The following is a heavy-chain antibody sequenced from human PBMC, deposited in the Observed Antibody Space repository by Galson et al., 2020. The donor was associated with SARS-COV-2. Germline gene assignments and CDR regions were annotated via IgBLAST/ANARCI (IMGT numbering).Heavy chain of an antibody. V-gene: IGHV4-4*07. J-gene: IGHJ4*02. D-gene: IGHD3-22*01. CDR1: GGSISDYY. CDR3: AREYFDSRGTPDFDD. Sequence: SETLSLTCTVSGGSISDYYLSWIRQPAGKGLEWIGRIYTRGHTNYNTSLKSRITMSVDTSKNQFSLKLSSVTAADTAVYYCAREYFDSRGTPDFDDGGPGSLVTVSS. CDR2: IYTRGHT.